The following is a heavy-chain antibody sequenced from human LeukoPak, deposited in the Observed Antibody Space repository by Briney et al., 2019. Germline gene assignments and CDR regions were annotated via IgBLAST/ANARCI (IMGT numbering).Heavy chain of an antibody. CDR3: ARDEGTVTNWFDP. V-gene: IGHV1-2*02. J-gene: IGHJ5*02. D-gene: IGHD4-17*01. CDR2: INPNSGGT. CDR1: GYTFTGYY. Sequence: ASVKVSCKASGYTFTGYYMHWVRQAPGQGLKWMGWINPNSGGTNYALKFQGRVTMTRDTSISTAYMELSRLRSDDTAVYYCARDEGTVTNWFDPWGQGTLVTVSS.